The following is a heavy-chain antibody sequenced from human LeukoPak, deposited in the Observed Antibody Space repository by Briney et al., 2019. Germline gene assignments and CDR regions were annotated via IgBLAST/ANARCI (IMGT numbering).Heavy chain of an antibody. Sequence: GGSLRLSCAASGFTFNYAWMSWVRQVPGKGLEWVGQTVSEIDGGTTDYATPVKGRFTISRDDSKSTLYLQMNSLKIEDTAVYYCTTDEDWNYSRKDVWGQGATVIVSS. D-gene: IGHD3/OR15-3a*01. CDR2: TVSEIDGGTT. CDR1: GFTFNYAW. V-gene: IGHV3-15*04. J-gene: IGHJ6*02. CDR3: TTDEDWNYSRKDV.